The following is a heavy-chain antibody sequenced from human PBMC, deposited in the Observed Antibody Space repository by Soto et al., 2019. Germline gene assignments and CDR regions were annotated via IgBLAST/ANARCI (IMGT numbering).Heavy chain of an antibody. J-gene: IGHJ6*02. CDR2: MNPNSGNT. D-gene: IGHD3-22*01. V-gene: IGHV1-8*02. CDR3: AREGYYDSSGYYPLYYYYGMDV. Sequence: ASVKVSCKASGYTFTGYYMHWVRQATGQGLEWMGWMNPNSGNTGYAQKFQGRVTMTRDTSTSTVYMELSSLRSEDTAVYYCAREGYYDSSGYYPLYYYYGMDVWGQGTTVTVSS. CDR1: GYTFTGYY.